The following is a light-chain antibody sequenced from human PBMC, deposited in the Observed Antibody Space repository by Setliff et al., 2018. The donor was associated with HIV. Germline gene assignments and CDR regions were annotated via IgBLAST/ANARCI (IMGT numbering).Light chain of an antibody. J-gene: IGLJ3*02. CDR3: SSYTSAMTLV. Sequence: QSVLTQPASVSGSPGQSITISCTGTGSDVGGYPYVSWYQQHPGKTPKLIIYEVSNRPSGVSNRFSGSKSGNTASLTISGLQTEDEADYYCSSYTSAMTLVFGGGTKVTV. V-gene: IGLV2-14*03. CDR2: EVS. CDR1: GSDVGGYPY.